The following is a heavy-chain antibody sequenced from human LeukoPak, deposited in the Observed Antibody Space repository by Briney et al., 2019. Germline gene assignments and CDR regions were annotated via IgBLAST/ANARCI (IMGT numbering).Heavy chain of an antibody. CDR1: GGSFSGYY. J-gene: IGHJ4*02. Sequence: SETLSLTCAVYGGSFSGYYWSWIRQPPGKGLEWIGEISHSGSTNYNPSLKSRVTISVDTSKNQFSLKLSSVTAADTAVYYCARGRLMVRGVIPDYWGQGTLVTVSS. CDR3: ARGRLMVRGVIPDY. D-gene: IGHD3-10*01. V-gene: IGHV4-34*01. CDR2: ISHSGST.